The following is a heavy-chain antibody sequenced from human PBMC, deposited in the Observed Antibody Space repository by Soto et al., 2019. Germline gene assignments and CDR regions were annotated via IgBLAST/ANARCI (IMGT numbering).Heavy chain of an antibody. Sequence: SGPTLANPTQTLTLTCTFSGFSLSTSGVGVGWIRQPPGKALEWLALIYWDDDKRYSPSLKSRLTITKDTSKNQVVLTMTNMDPVDTATYYCAQKGGGGPPPHVDYFDYWGQGTLVTVSS. V-gene: IGHV2-5*02. J-gene: IGHJ4*02. CDR1: GFSLSTSGVG. CDR2: IYWDDDK. CDR3: AQKGGGGPPPHVDYFDY. D-gene: IGHD3-16*01.